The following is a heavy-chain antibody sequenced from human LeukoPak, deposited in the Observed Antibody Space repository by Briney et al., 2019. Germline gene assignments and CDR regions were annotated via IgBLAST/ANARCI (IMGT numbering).Heavy chain of an antibody. CDR1: RYTLTRYY. CDR2: INPNSGGT. CDR3: ARGGLLRYFDWLLYSY. D-gene: IGHD3-9*01. Sequence: ASENVSYKDCRYTLTRYYMLWLRQAPGQGGAGMGWINPNSGGTNYAQKFQGRVTMTRDTSISTAYMELSRLRSDDTAVYYCARGGLLRYFDWLLYSYWGQGTLVTVSS. V-gene: IGHV1-2*02. J-gene: IGHJ4*02.